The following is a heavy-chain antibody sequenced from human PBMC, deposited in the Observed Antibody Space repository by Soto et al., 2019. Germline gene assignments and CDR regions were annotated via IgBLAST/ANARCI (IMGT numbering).Heavy chain of an antibody. V-gene: IGHV5-51*01. J-gene: IGHJ5*02. CDR3: ARLEWLSLAAWFDP. D-gene: IGHD3-3*01. CDR2: IYPDDSDT. CDR1: GYSFTNYW. Sequence: PGESLKISCKGSGYSFTNYWIGWVRQMPGKGLEWMGMIYPDDSDTKYSPSFQGQVAFSADKSINTAYLQWSSLKASDTAIYYCARLEWLSLAAWFDPWGHGTLVTV.